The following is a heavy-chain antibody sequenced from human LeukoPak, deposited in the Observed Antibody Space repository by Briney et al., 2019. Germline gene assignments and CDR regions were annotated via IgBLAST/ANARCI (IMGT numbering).Heavy chain of an antibody. V-gene: IGHV4-4*07. Sequence: SETLSLTCTVSGGSISSYYWSWIRQPAGKGLEWIGRIYTSGSTNYNPSLKSRVTISVDKSKNQFSLKLSSVTAADTAVYYCASDSLQYLSYWGQGTLVTVSS. J-gene: IGHJ4*02. CDR3: ASDSLQYLSY. CDR1: GGSISSYY. CDR2: IYTSGST. D-gene: IGHD4-11*01.